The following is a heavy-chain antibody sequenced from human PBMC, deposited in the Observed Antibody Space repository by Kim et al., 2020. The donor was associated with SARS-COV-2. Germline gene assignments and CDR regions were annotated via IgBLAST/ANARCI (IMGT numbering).Heavy chain of an antibody. J-gene: IGHJ4*02. D-gene: IGHD3-9*01. V-gene: IGHV1-46*01. CDR3: ARGDDWSHRGVADYFDY. Sequence: ASVKVSCKASGYTFTSYYMHWVRQAPGQGLEWMGIINPSGGSTSYAQKFQGRVTMTRDTSTSTVYMELSSLRSEDTAVYYCARGDDWSHRGVADYFDYWGQGTLVTVSS. CDR2: INPSGGST. CDR1: GYTFTSYY.